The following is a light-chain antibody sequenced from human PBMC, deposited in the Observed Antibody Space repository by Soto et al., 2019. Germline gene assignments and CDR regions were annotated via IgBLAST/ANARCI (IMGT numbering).Light chain of an antibody. J-gene: IGKJ4*01. CDR1: QSIGSSH. Sequence: EIVLTQSPGTLSLSPGERATLSCRASQSIGSSHLAWYQQKRGQAPRVVIFAASSRATGIPDRFRGSGSGTDFTLTIDRLEPEDFAVYYCQHRSNWPSVTFGGGTKLEIK. V-gene: IGKV3D-20*02. CDR3: QHRSNWPSVT. CDR2: AAS.